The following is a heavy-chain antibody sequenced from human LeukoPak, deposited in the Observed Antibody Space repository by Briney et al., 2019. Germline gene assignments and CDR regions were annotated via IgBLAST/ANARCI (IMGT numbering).Heavy chain of an antibody. CDR1: GGSISSSSYY. CDR2: IYYSGST. D-gene: IGHD5-12*01. CDR3: ARHAGGYDRELDY. J-gene: IGHJ4*02. V-gene: IGHV4-39*01. Sequence: PSETLSLTCTVSGGSISSSSYYWGWIRQPPGKGLEWIGSIYYSGSTYYNPSLKSRVTISVDTSKNQFSLKLSSVTAADTAVYYCARHAGGYDRELDYWGQGTVVTVSS.